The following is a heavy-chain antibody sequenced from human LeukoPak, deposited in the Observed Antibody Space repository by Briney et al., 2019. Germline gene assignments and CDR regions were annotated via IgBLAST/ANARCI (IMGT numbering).Heavy chain of an antibody. J-gene: IGHJ4*02. V-gene: IGHV4-34*01. CDR1: GGSFSGYY. CDR3: ARDGSGWRYFDY. Sequence: SETLSLTCAVYGGSFSGYYWSWIRQPPGKGLEWIGEINHSGSTNYNPSLKSRVTISVDTSKNQFSLKLSSVTAADTAVYYCARDGSGWRYFDYWGQGTLVTVSS. CDR2: INHSGST. D-gene: IGHD6-19*01.